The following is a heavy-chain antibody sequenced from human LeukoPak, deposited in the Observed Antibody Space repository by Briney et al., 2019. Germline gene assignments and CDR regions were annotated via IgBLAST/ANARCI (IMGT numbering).Heavy chain of an antibody. D-gene: IGHD5-18*01. J-gene: IGHJ6*02. Sequence: SETLSLTCTVSGGSISSGDSYWNWTRQPPGKGLEWIGYIYYTGSTYYNPSLKSRVTISVDTSKNQFSLKLSSVTAADTAVYYCARGGYTYGHYYYGMDVWGQGTTVTVSS. CDR3: ARGGYTYGHYYYGMDV. CDR2: IYYTGST. V-gene: IGHV4-30-4*01. CDR1: GGSISSGDSY.